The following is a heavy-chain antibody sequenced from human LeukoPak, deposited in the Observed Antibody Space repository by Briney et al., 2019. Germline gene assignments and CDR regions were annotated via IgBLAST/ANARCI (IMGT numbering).Heavy chain of an antibody. CDR2: IKQDGSEK. Sequence: GGSLRLSCGVSGFTFSSYWMSWVRQAPGKGLEWVADIKQDGSEKYYVDSVKGRFTISRDNAKNSLYLQMNSLRVEDTSVYYCARRMAARPFDYWGQGTLVTVSS. J-gene: IGHJ4*02. CDR3: ARRMAARPFDY. V-gene: IGHV3-7*01. D-gene: IGHD6-6*01. CDR1: GFTFSSYW.